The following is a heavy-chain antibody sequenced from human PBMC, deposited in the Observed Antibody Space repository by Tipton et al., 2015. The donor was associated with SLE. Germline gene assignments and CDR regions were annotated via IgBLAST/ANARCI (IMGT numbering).Heavy chain of an antibody. CDR1: GYNFDTYW. CDR2: IYPGDSEI. D-gene: IGHD4-17*01. V-gene: IGHV5-51*03. CDR3: ARLATVTSDFDF. Sequence: QLVQSGAEVKKPGESLKISCTGSGYNFDTYWIGWVRQMPGKGLEYMGIIYPGDSEIRYSPSFRGLVSFSADKSISTAYLQWRTLKASDTARYYCARLATVTSDFDFWGQGTLVTVSS. J-gene: IGHJ4*02.